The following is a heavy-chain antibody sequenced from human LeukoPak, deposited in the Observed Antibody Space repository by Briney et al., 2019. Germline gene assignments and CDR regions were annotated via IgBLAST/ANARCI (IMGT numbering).Heavy chain of an antibody. V-gene: IGHV1-18*01. Sequence: GASVKVSCMASGYTFTSYGISWVRQAPGQGLEWMGWISAYNGNTNYAQKFQGRVTMTTDTSTSTAYMELRSLRSDDTAVYYCAREFRTYYDFWSSFNIFDYWGQGTLVTVSS. CDR3: AREFRTYYDFWSSFNIFDY. CDR1: GYTFTSYG. CDR2: ISAYNGNT. D-gene: IGHD3-3*01. J-gene: IGHJ4*02.